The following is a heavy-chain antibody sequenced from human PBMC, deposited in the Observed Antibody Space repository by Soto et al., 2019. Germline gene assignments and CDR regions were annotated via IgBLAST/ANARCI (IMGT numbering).Heavy chain of an antibody. CDR1: GFTFINYW. CDR3: ARDAAAMRIVSLLNSPDY. CDR2: IKQDGSET. V-gene: IGHV3-7*01. J-gene: IGHJ4*02. Sequence: GGSLRLSCASSGFTFINYWMTWVRQAPGEGLEWVANIKQDGSETYYVDSVKGRFTISRDNAKNSLYLQMNSLRVEDTAVYYCARDAAAMRIVSLLNSPDYWGQGTLVTVSS. D-gene: IGHD3-22*01.